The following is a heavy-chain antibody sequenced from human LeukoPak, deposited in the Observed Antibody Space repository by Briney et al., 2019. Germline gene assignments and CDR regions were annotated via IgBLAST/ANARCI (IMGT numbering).Heavy chain of an antibody. CDR3: ARDVPSRTYYYGSGSLDAFDI. CDR2: ISSSGSTI. D-gene: IGHD3-10*01. V-gene: IGHV3-11*01. Sequence: GGSLRLSCAASGFTFSDYYMSWIRQAPGKGLEWVSYISSSGSTIYYADSVKGRFTISRDNAKNSLYLQMNSLRAEDTAVYYCARDVPSRTYYYGSGSLDAFDIWGQGTMVTVSP. CDR1: GFTFSDYY. J-gene: IGHJ3*02.